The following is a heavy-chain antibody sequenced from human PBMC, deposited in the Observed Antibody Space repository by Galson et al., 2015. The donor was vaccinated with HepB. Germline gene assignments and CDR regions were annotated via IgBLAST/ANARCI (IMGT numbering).Heavy chain of an antibody. Sequence: SLRLSCAASGFTFSGFAMNWVHQAPGKGLEWVSGISGSGGSSDYAHSVKGRYTISRDNSENTLYLQMNSLRAEDTAVYYCAKGLPSQLDNYFDYWGQGTLVTVSS. V-gene: IGHV3-23*01. J-gene: IGHJ4*02. CDR2: ISGSGGSS. CDR1: GFTFSGFA. CDR3: AKGLPSQLDNYFDY. D-gene: IGHD2-21*02.